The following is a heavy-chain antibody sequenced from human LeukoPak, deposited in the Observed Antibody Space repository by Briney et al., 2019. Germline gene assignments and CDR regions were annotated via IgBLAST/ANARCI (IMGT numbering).Heavy chain of an antibody. Sequence: ASVKVSCKASGYTFTSYAMHWVRQAPGQRLEWMGWINAGNGNTKYSQKFQGRVTITRVTSASTAYMELSSLRSEDTAVYYCARDSGGYEFDYWGQGTLVTVSS. J-gene: IGHJ4*02. CDR1: GYTFTSYA. D-gene: IGHD5-12*01. CDR3: ARDSGGYEFDY. V-gene: IGHV1-3*01. CDR2: INAGNGNT.